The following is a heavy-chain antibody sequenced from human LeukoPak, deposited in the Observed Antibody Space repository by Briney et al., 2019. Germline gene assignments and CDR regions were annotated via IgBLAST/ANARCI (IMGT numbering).Heavy chain of an antibody. D-gene: IGHD1-26*01. Sequence: SQTLSLTCTVSDGSISSGDYYWSWIRQPPGKGLEWIGYIYYSGSTYYNPSLKSRVTISVDTSKNQFSLKLSSVTAADTAVYYCARAGWELLEGWFDPWGQGTLVTVSS. CDR1: DGSISSGDYY. CDR3: ARAGWELLEGWFDP. J-gene: IGHJ5*02. V-gene: IGHV4-30-4*01. CDR2: IYYSGST.